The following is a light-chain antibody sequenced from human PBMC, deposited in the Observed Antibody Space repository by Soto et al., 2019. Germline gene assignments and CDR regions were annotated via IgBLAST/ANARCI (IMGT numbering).Light chain of an antibody. CDR3: HQYDTYPLT. Sequence: DLQLTQSPSSVSASVGDTVTITCRASQDINDYLAWFQQKPGKAPESLIFAASRLQGGVPSRFSGRGSGTDFTLTITSLQPEDFATYYCHQYDTYPLTFGGGTKVEI. CDR1: QDINDY. CDR2: AAS. J-gene: IGKJ4*01. V-gene: IGKV1-16*01.